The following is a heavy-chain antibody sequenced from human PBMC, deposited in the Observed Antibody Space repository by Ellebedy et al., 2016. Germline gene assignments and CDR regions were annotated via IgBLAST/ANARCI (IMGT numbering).Heavy chain of an antibody. Sequence: GESLKISCAASGFTFSSYGMHWVRQAPGKGLEWVAVISYDGSNKYYADSVKGRFTISRDNSKNTLYLQMNSLRAEDTAVYYCAKGSVVVVAAIYDDAFDIWGQGTMVTVSS. CDR3: AKGSVVVVAAIYDDAFDI. CDR2: ISYDGSNK. CDR1: GFTFSSYG. V-gene: IGHV3-30*18. D-gene: IGHD2-2*01. J-gene: IGHJ3*02.